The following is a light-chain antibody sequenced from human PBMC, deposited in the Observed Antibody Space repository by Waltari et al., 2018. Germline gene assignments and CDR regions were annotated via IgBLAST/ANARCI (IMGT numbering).Light chain of an antibody. J-gene: IGKJ5*01. CDR2: AAS. V-gene: IGKV3-20*01. CDR3: QLYGRSLGLT. Sequence: QSPGTLSLSPGERATLSCRASQSVSSIYLVWYQQKPGQAPRLLIYAASNRATGTPDRFSGSGSGTEFTLTISRLEPEDFAVYYCQLYGRSLGLTFGQGTRLE. CDR1: QSVSSIY.